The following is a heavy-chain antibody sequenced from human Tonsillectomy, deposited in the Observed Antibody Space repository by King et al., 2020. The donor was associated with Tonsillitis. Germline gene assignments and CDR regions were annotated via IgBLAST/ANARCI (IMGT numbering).Heavy chain of an antibody. V-gene: IGHV3-30*18. D-gene: IGHD3-16*01. Sequence: VPLVESWGGVVQPGRSLILSCAASGFPFSSYGMPWVRQAPGKGLEWVAVISYDGSNKYYADSVKGRFTISRDNSKNTLYVQMNSLRAEDTAVYYCAKDRGGEGRGALDEEYYGMDGGGQGTTVTV. CDR2: ISYDGSNK. J-gene: IGHJ6*02. CDR3: AKDRGGEGRGALDEEYYGMDG. CDR1: GFPFSSYG.